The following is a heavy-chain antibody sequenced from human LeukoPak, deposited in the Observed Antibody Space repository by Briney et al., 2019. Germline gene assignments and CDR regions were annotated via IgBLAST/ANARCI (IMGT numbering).Heavy chain of an antibody. CDR1: GGTLNSHI. J-gene: IGHJ4*02. CDR3: ASGSQLWLNY. D-gene: IGHD5-18*01. Sequence: SVKVSCKTSGGTLNSHIFSWVRQAPGQGLEWMGKITPIIDTAKYSQKFQGRVTITADKSTSTAYMELSSLRSEDTAVYYCASGSQLWLNYWGQGTLVTVSS. CDR2: ITPIIDTA. V-gene: IGHV1-69*08.